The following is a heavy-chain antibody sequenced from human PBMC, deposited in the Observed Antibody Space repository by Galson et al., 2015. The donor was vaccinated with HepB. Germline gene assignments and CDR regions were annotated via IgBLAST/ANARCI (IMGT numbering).Heavy chain of an antibody. Sequence: QSGAEVKKPGQSLRISCAGSGYTFTDFWVGWVRQMPGKGLEWMGIIFPGDSDTRYSPSFHGRVTISADKSISTAYLQWTSLQASDSAAYYCAAGSMDVPDAFDVWGQGTTVTVSS. CDR3: AAGSMDVPDAFDV. J-gene: IGHJ3*01. CDR1: GYTFTDFW. D-gene: IGHD3-10*01. CDR2: IFPGDSDT. V-gene: IGHV5-51*01.